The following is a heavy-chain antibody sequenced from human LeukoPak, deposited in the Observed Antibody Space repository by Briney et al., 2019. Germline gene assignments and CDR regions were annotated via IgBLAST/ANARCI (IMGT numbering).Heavy chain of an antibody. CDR1: GYTFSAYY. D-gene: IGHD2-21*01. V-gene: IGHV1-2*02. CDR3: ARGGGTYHVDY. J-gene: IGHJ4*02. CDR2: INPNIGGT. Sequence: ASVKVSCKASGYTFSAYYMHWVRHAPGEGLEWIGWINPNIGGTKYAQKFQGRVTMTRDTSISTVYMELGSLRSDDTAVYYCARGGGTYHVDYWGQGTLVTVSS.